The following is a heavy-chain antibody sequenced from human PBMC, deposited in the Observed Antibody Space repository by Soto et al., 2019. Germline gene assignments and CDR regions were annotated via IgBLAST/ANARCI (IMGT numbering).Heavy chain of an antibody. J-gene: IGHJ6*02. CDR2: ISGSGGST. Sequence: GGSLRLSCAASGFTFSSYAMSWVRQAPGKGLEWVSAISGSGGSTYYADSVKGRFTISRDNSKNTLYLQMNSLRAEDTAVYYRAVSSSSPAGVTTMDVWGQGTTVTVSS. CDR3: AVSSSSPAGVTTMDV. D-gene: IGHD6-13*01. V-gene: IGHV3-23*01. CDR1: GFTFSSYA.